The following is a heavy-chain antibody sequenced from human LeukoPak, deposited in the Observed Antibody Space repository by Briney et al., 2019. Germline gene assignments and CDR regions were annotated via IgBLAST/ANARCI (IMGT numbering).Heavy chain of an antibody. D-gene: IGHD6-6*01. CDR1: GGSISSYY. Sequence: SETLSLTCTVSGGSISSYYWNWIRQPPGKGLEGLGYIYYSGITNYNPSLKSRVTISLDTSKNQFTLKLSSVTAADTAVYYRARILYSTSSLFDYWGQGTLVTVSS. CDR2: IYYSGIT. V-gene: IGHV4-59*08. J-gene: IGHJ4*02. CDR3: ARILYSTSSLFDY.